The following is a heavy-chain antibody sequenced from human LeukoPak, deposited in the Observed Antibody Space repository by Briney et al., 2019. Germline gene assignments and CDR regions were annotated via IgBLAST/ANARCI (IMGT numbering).Heavy chain of an antibody. D-gene: IGHD1-26*01. V-gene: IGHV4-59*01. CDR2: FSYSGST. CDR1: GVSISTYY. Sequence: SETLSLTCSVSGVSISTYYWIWIRQPPAKGLKWMGFFSYSGSTKYNPSLKSRVTMSVDTSKNQFSVKLSSVTAADTAVYYCARMYSGTSYYFDYWGQGTLVTVSS. J-gene: IGHJ4*02. CDR3: ARMYSGTSYYFDY.